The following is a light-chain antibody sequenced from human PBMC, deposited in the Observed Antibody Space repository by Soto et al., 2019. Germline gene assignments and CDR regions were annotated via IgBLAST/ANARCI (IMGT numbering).Light chain of an antibody. J-gene: IGLJ1*01. Sequence: QSVLTQPPSVSGAQGQRVTISCTGSSSNIGAGYDVHWYQQLPGTAPKLLIYGNSNRPSGVPDRFSGSKSGTSASLAITGLQAEDEADYYCQSCDSSLSGFYVFGTGTKVTVL. V-gene: IGLV1-40*01. CDR1: SSNIGAGYD. CDR3: QSCDSSLSGFYV. CDR2: GNS.